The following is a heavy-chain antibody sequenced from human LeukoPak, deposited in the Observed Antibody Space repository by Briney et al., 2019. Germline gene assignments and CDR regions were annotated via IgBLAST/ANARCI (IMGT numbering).Heavy chain of an antibody. D-gene: IGHD3-10*01. V-gene: IGHV3-21*06. J-gene: IGHJ4*02. CDR1: GFTFSTYS. Sequence: GGSLRLSCAASGFTFSTYSMKWVRQAPGKGLEWVSFISSSSTYIYYADSLKGRFTISRDNAKNSLYLQMNSLRAEDTAVYYCARDYYGSGIDYWGQGTLVTVSS. CDR3: ARDYYGSGIDY. CDR2: ISSSSTYI.